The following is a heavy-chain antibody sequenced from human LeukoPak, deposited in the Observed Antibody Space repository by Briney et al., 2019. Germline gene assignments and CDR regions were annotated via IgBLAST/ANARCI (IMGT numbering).Heavy chain of an antibody. Sequence: PGGSLRLSCAASGFTFRNYWMSWVRQVPGKGLEWVVNINEGGNEKNYVDSVKGRFTASRDNAQNSLYLQMNSLRVEDTAVYYCARDYGDYFDYWGQGTLVTVSS. D-gene: IGHD4-17*01. CDR2: INEGGNEK. J-gene: IGHJ4*02. V-gene: IGHV3-7*03. CDR3: ARDYGDYFDY. CDR1: GFTFRNYW.